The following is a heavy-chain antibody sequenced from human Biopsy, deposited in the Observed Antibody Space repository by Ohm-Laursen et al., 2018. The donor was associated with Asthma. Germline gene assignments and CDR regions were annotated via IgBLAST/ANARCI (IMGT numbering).Heavy chain of an antibody. CDR3: VRGDHGSYREYCKH. V-gene: IGHV3-11*04. CDR2: TSGSSSTI. Sequence: SLRLSCAASGFTFSDYYMSWIRQAPGKGLEWVSSTSGSSSTIYYADSVKGRFTISRDNAKNSLFLQMNSLRAEDTAVYYCVRGDHGSYREYCKHWGQGTLVTVSS. D-gene: IGHD1-26*01. CDR1: GFTFSDYY. J-gene: IGHJ1*01.